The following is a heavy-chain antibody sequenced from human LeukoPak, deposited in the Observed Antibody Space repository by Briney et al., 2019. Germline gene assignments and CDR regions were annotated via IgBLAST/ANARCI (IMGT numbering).Heavy chain of an antibody. CDR2: INPDGSIT. Sequence: GGSLRLSCAASGFSFSNYWMHWVRQAPGKGLLWVSQINPDGSITKYADSVKGRFTISRDNAKNALYLQMNSLRAEDTAIYYCAQRGQDYWGQGTLVTVSS. V-gene: IGHV3-74*01. J-gene: IGHJ4*02. CDR1: GFSFSNYW. CDR3: AQRGQDY. D-gene: IGHD6-25*01.